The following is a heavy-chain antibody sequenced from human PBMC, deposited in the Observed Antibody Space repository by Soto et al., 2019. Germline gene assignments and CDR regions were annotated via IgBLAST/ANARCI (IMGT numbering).Heavy chain of an antibody. V-gene: IGHV1-8*01. CDR3: ARITRDYSNYLLDY. D-gene: IGHD4-4*01. CDR1: GYTFSSYD. J-gene: IGHJ4*02. Sequence: QVQLVQSGAEVKKHGASVQVSCKASGYTFSSYDINWVRQAAGQGPEWLGWMNPNSGSTGFAQKFQDRVTMTRDTSISTAYMELSSLRSEDTAVYYCARITRDYSNYLLDYWGQGTLVTVSS. CDR2: MNPNSGST.